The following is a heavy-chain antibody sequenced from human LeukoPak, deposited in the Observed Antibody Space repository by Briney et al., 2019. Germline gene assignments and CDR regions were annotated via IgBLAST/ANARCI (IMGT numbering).Heavy chain of an antibody. J-gene: IGHJ3*01. Sequence: GGSLRLSCAASGFIFRNYGIHWVRQAPGKGLEWVAFIRDNGSTKYYVDSVKGRFTISRDNSKNTLYLQMNSLRVEDTAIYYCAKVGSYSWGIFDGWGQGTMVTVSS. CDR3: AKVGSYSWGIFDG. CDR1: GFIFRNYG. V-gene: IGHV3-30*02. CDR2: IRDNGSTK. D-gene: IGHD5-18*01.